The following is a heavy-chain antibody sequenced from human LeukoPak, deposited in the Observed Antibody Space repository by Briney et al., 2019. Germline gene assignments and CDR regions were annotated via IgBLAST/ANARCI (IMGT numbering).Heavy chain of an antibody. V-gene: IGHV3-30*18. J-gene: IGHJ4*02. D-gene: IGHD3-10*01. CDR1: GFTFSSYG. Sequence: GGSLRLSCAASGFTFSSYGMHCVRQAPGKGLEWVAVISYDGSNKYYADSVKGRFTISRDNSKNTLYLQMNSLRAEDTAVYYCAKVGILLWFGEMDYWGQGTLVTVSS. CDR3: AKVGILLWFGEMDY. CDR2: ISYDGSNK.